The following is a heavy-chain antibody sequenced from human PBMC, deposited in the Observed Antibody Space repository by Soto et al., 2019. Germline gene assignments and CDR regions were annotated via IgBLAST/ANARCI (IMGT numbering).Heavy chain of an antibody. CDR3: ASSSSWHIIDY. Sequence: QLQLQESGPGLVEPSETLSLTCTVSGGSISSSGYYWGWIRQPPGKGLEWIGTIHYSGSAYYNPSLKSRAAIAVDTSNHQFSLKVTAVTAADTAVYYCASSSSWHIIDYWGQGTLVIVSS. V-gene: IGHV4-39*01. CDR2: IHYSGSA. D-gene: IGHD6-13*01. CDR1: GGSISSSGYY. J-gene: IGHJ4*02.